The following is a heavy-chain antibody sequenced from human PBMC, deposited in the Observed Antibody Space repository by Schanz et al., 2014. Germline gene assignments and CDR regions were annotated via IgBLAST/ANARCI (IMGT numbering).Heavy chain of an antibody. V-gene: IGHV3-30*19. CDR2: ISYDGSNK. Sequence: QVQLVESGGGVVQPGRSLRLSCAASGFIFSSYGLHWVRQAPGKGLEWVAVISYDGSNKYYADSVKGRFTVSRDSGQNSLYLQMNSLRAGDTAVYYCARGTDWNLHYWGQGTLVTFSS. D-gene: IGHD1-1*01. J-gene: IGHJ4*02. CDR3: ARGTDWNLHY. CDR1: GFIFSSYG.